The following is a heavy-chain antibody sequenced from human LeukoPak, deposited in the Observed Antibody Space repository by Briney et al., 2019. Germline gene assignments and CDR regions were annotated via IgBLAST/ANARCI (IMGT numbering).Heavy chain of an antibody. D-gene: IGHD1-14*01. J-gene: IGHJ6*03. Sequence: SETLSLTCTLSGGSISSYYWSWIRQPPGKGLEWIGYIYYTGTTNYNPSLKSRVTISVDTSKNQFSLELSSVTAADTAVYYCARDHDRTAAYYYMDVWGKGTTVTVSS. CDR1: GGSISSYY. CDR2: IYYTGTT. V-gene: IGHV4-59*01. CDR3: ARDHDRTAAYYYMDV.